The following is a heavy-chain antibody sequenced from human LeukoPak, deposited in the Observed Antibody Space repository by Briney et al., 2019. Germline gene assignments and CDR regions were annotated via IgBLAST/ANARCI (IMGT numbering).Heavy chain of an antibody. CDR1: GFTFSSYA. D-gene: IGHD3-22*01. CDR2: ISGSGGST. J-gene: IGHJ4*02. V-gene: IGHV3-23*01. Sequence: GGSLRLSCAASGFTFSSYAMSWVRQAPGKGLEWVSAISGSGGSTYYADSVKGRFTISRDNSKNTLYLQMNSLRAEDTAVYYCAPDSGYYSSFLDYWGQGTLVTVSS. CDR3: APDSGYYSSFLDY.